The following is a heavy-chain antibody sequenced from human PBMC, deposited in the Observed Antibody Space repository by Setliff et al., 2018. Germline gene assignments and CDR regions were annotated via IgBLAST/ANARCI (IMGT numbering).Heavy chain of an antibody. V-gene: IGHV4-38-2*01. CDR3: ARRHCSGGSCYSLNYFDY. D-gene: IGHD2-15*01. CDR2: IYHNGNS. J-gene: IGHJ4*02. CDR1: GYSISSGYH. Sequence: SETLSLTCSVSGYSISSGYHWGWIRQPPGKGLEWIGSIYHNGNSYYNPSLKSRVTISVDTSKNQLSLKLNSVTAADTAVYYCARRHCSGGSCYSLNYFDYWGQGTLVTVSS.